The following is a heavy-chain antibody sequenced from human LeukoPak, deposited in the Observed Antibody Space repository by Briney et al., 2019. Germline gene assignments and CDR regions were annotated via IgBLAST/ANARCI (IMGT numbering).Heavy chain of an antibody. Sequence: GESLKISCAASEFTFTTYGMHWVRQAPGKGLEWVAFIYYDGSNIYYADYVKGRFTISRDISKNTLYLPMESLRAEDTAIYYCARDWKTNSFDYWGQGTLVTVSS. J-gene: IGHJ4*02. CDR2: IYYDGSNI. CDR3: ARDWKTNSFDY. D-gene: IGHD1-1*01. CDR1: EFTFTTYG. V-gene: IGHV3-33*01.